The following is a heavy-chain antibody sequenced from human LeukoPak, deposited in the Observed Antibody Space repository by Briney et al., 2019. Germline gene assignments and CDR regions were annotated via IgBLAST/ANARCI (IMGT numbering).Heavy chain of an antibody. CDR2: INTDGNIT. J-gene: IGHJ5*02. Sequence: GGSLRLSCAASGFTFSNYWMHWVRQAPGKGPVWVSRINTDGNITTYADPVKGRFSISRDNAKNALYLQMNSLRPEDTAVYYCTSPDTADTWGQGTLVTVSS. D-gene: IGHD5-18*01. CDR3: TSPDTADT. CDR1: GFTFSNYW. V-gene: IGHV3-74*01.